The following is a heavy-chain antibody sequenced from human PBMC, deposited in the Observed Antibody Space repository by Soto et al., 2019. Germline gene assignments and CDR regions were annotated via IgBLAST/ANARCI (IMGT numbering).Heavy chain of an antibody. CDR3: ATQGTITGDFDH. CDR1: GFTFGTYA. D-gene: IGHD1-20*01. J-gene: IGHJ4*02. CDR2: ISGSGGST. V-gene: IGHV3-23*01. Sequence: EVRLLESGGGLVQRGGSLRLSCAASGFTFGTYAMNWVRQAPGKGLEWVSGISGSGGSTYYADSVKGRFSISSDNSKNTLYLQMNSLRAEDTAVYYCATQGTITGDFDHWGQGTLVTVSS.